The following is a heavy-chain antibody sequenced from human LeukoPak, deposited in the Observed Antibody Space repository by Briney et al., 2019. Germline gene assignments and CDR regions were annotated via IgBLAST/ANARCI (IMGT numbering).Heavy chain of an antibody. J-gene: IGHJ4*02. CDR1: GGSISSYY. D-gene: IGHD6-13*01. Sequence: PSETLSLTCTVSGGSISSYYWSWLRQPPGKGLEWIGYIYYSGSTNYNPSLKTRVTISVDTSTNQFSLKLSSVTAADTAVYYCARATNIAAAGVFDYWGQGTLVTVSS. CDR2: IYYSGST. CDR3: ARATNIAAAGVFDY. V-gene: IGHV4-59*08.